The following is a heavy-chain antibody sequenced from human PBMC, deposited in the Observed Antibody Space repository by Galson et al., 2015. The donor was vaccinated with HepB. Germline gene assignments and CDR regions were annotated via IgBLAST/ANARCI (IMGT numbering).Heavy chain of an antibody. V-gene: IGHV3-13*05. CDR3: ARSVRVTGSDDAFDM. J-gene: IGHJ3*02. CDR1: GFTFSSYD. D-gene: IGHD6-19*01. Sequence: SLRLSCAASGFTFSSYDMQWVRQGAGKGLEWVSGIGTRGDPYYPASVKGRVTISRENAENSMYLQMNSLRAGDTAVYYCARSVRVTGSDDAFDMWGQGTMVTVSS. CDR2: IGTRGDP.